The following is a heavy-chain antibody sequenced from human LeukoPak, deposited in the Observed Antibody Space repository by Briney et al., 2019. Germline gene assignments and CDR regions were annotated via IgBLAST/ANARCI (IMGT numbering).Heavy chain of an antibody. CDR3: AKVRFITMTIVKTPFDY. J-gene: IGHJ4*02. CDR1: GFTFSSYA. V-gene: IGHV3-23*01. D-gene: IGHD3-22*01. Sequence: GGSLRLSCAASGFTFSSYAMSWVRQAPGKGLEWVSAISGSGGSTYYADSVKGRFTISRDNSKNTLYLQMNSLRAEDTAVYYCAKVRFITMTIVKTPFDYWGQGTLVTVSS. CDR2: ISGSGGST.